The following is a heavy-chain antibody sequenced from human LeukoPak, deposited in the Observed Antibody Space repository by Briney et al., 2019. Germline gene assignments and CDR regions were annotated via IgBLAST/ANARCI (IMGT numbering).Heavy chain of an antibody. J-gene: IGHJ4*02. D-gene: IGHD2-2*01. V-gene: IGHV1-18*01. Sequence: ASVTVSCKASGYTFTSYGISWVRQAPGQGLEWMGWISAYNGNTIYAQMLQGRVTMNTDTSTSTAYIELRNLSSYGPAVFFRARDKPAAVYYFDYWGQGTLVTVSS. CDR3: ARDKPAAVYYFDY. CDR1: GYTFTSYG. CDR2: ISAYNGNT.